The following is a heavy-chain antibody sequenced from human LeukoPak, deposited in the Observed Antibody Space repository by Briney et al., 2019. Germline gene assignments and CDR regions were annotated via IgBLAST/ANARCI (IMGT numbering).Heavy chain of an antibody. J-gene: IGHJ6*02. CDR2: ISGSGTGT. D-gene: IGHD5-24*01. V-gene: IGHV3-23*01. CDR3: AKVRDGYYYYGMDV. Sequence: GGSLRLSCAASGFTFSSYAMSWVRQAPGKGLEWVSAISGSGTGTFYADSVKGRFTISRDNSKNTLNLQMNSLRAEDTAVYYCAKVRDGYYYYGMDVWGQGTTVTVSS. CDR1: GFTFSSYA.